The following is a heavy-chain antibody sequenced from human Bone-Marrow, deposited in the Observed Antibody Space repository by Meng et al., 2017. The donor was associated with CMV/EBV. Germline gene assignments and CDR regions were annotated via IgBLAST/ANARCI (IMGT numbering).Heavy chain of an antibody. J-gene: IGHJ6*02. V-gene: IGHV1-69*04. CDR2: IIPILGIA. CDR3: ARGAYLPPGYYYGMDV. CDR1: GYTFIGYY. D-gene: IGHD5/OR15-5a*01. Sequence: SVKVSCKASGYTFIGYYIHWVRQAPGQGLEWMGRIIPILGIANYAQKFQGRVTITADKSTSTAYMELSSLRSEDTAVYYCARGAYLPPGYYYGMDVWGQGTTVTVSS.